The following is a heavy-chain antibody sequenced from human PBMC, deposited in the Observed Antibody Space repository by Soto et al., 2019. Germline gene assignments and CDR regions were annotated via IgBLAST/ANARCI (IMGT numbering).Heavy chain of an antibody. Sequence: GGSLRLSCAASGFSFRNAWMSWVRQAPGKGLEWVGHIKSQGDGGTRDYAAPVKGRFTISRDDSKNTLFLQMNSLKNEDTAVYFCTTDLQAYCDGTACYAGNYYYDDMDVWGQGTTVTVSS. J-gene: IGHJ6*02. CDR2: IKSQGDGGTR. CDR1: GFSFRNAW. D-gene: IGHD2-21*01. CDR3: TTDLQAYCDGTACYAGNYYYDDMDV. V-gene: IGHV3-15*01.